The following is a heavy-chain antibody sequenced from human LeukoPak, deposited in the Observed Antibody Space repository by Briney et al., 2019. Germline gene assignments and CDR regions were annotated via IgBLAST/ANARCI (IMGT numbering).Heavy chain of an antibody. D-gene: IGHD3-10*01. Sequence: PSETLSLTCTVSGGSISGSSYYWGWIRQPPGKGLEWIGSIYYSGSTYYNPSLKSRVTISVDTSKNQFSLKLSSVTAADTAVYYCARHRYYYRSGSYYGAPYYMDVWGKGTTVTISS. CDR3: ARHRYYYRSGSYYGAPYYMDV. V-gene: IGHV4-39*01. CDR2: IYYSGST. CDR1: GGSISGSSYY. J-gene: IGHJ6*03.